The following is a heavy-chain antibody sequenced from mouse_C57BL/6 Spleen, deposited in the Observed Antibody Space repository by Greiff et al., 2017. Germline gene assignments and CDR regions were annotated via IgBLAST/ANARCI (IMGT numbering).Heavy chain of an antibody. V-gene: IGHV1-82*01. CDR1: GYAFSSSW. D-gene: IGHD2-4*01. CDR2: IYPGDGDT. J-gene: IGHJ4*01. Sequence: QVQLQQSGPELVKPGASVKISCTASGYAFSSSWMYWVKQRPGKGLEWIGRIYPGDGDTNYTGKFKGKATLTADKAYSTAYMQLSSLTSEDSAVYFCARYDYDAYAMDYWGQGTSVTVSS. CDR3: ARYDYDAYAMDY.